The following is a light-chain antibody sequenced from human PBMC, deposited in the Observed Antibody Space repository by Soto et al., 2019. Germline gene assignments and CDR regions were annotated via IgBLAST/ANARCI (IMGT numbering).Light chain of an antibody. J-gene: IGLJ2*01. Sequence: QSALTQPPSASGSPGQSVTISCTGTSNDVGGYNYVSWYQQHPGKAPKLMIYEVNKRPSGVPDRFSGSKSGNTASLTVSGLQAEDEADYYYSSHAGNNNLLFGGGTKLTVL. CDR1: SNDVGGYNY. CDR3: SSHAGNNNLL. CDR2: EVN. V-gene: IGLV2-8*01.